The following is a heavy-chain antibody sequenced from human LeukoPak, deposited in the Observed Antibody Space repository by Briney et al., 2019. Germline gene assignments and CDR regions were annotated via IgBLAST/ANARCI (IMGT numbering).Heavy chain of an antibody. CDR3: TRGVLRYFDWLSYY. J-gene: IGHJ4*02. Sequence: HLGGSLSLSCAASGFTFRDYYMAWIRQAPGKGLEWVGFIRSKPYGGTTEYAASVKGRFTISRDDSKSIAYLQMNSLKTEDTAVYYCTRGVLRYFDWLSYYWGQGTLVTVSS. CDR1: GFTFRDYY. CDR2: IRSKPYGGTT. V-gene: IGHV3-49*03. D-gene: IGHD3-9*01.